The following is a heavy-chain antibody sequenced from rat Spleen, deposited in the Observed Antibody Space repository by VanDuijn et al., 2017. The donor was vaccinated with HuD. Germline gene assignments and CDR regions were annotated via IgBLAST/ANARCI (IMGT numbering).Heavy chain of an antibody. D-gene: IGHD1-12*02. Sequence: EVQLVESDGGLVRPGRSLKLSCAASGFTFSDYYMAWVRQAPTKGLEWVASISYDGLVPYYRDSVKGRCTISRDNSESTLYLQMDSLRSEDTATYYCTRHRLYFDDGSYYHSRVMDAWGQGASVTVSS. CDR2: ISYDGLVP. J-gene: IGHJ4*01. CDR1: GFTFSDYY. CDR3: TRHRLYFDDGSYYHSRVMDA. V-gene: IGHV5-29*01.